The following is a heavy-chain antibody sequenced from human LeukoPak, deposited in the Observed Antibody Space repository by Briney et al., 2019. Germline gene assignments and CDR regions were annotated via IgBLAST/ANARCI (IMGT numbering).Heavy chain of an antibody. CDR3: ARDLGAFDI. V-gene: IGHV4-4*08. CDR1: GVSITTHY. J-gene: IGHJ3*02. Sequence: NASETLSLTCTVSGVSITTHYWSWIRQPPGKGLEWLGYISYSGSTYYNPSLKSRVTISVDTSKNQFSLKLSSVTAADTAVYYCARDLGAFDIWGQGTMVTVSS. CDR2: ISYSGST.